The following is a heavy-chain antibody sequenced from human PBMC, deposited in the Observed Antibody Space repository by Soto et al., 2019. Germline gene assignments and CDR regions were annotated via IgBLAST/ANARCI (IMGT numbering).Heavy chain of an antibody. CDR3: VRGGFNDPFEY. Sequence: QLRLQESGSGVVKTSESLSLTCSVFGASISYGGYSWSWIRQSPGRGLEWIGHITHLENTYFNPSFKSRDTMTIDRTKNHYSLKMTSWTAADKGRYFCVRGGFNDPFEYWGQGILVTVSS. CDR1: GASISYGGYS. CDR2: ITHLENT. D-gene: IGHD1-1*01. J-gene: IGHJ4*02. V-gene: IGHV4-30-2*06.